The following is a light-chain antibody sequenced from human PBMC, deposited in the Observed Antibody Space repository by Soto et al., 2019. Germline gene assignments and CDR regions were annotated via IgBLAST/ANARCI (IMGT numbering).Light chain of an antibody. Sequence: MTQSPSTLSVSPGGRATLSCRASQTISDWLAWHQQKPVKAPKLLIYKASSLESGVPSRFSGSGSGTEFTLTISSLQPDDFATYYCQQSYSTPITFGQGTRLEIK. V-gene: IGKV1-5*03. CDR3: QQSYSTPIT. CDR2: KAS. CDR1: QTISDW. J-gene: IGKJ5*01.